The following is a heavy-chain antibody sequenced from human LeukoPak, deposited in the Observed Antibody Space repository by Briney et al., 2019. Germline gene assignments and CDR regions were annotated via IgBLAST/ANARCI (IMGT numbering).Heavy chain of an antibody. V-gene: IGHV3-23*01. CDR1: GFTFSSYG. Sequence: GGSLRLSCAASGFTFSSYGMSWVRQAPGKGLEWVSAISGSGGSTYYADSVKGRFTISRDNSKNTLYLQMNSLRAEDTAVYYCAKGGYYYDSSGFDYWGQGTLVTVSS. CDR3: AKGGYYYDSSGFDY. CDR2: ISGSGGST. D-gene: IGHD3-22*01. J-gene: IGHJ4*02.